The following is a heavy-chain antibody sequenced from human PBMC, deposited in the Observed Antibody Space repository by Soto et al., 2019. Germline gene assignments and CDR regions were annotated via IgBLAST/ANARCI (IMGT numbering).Heavy chain of an antibody. J-gene: IGHJ6*02. CDR2: ISGYNGNT. D-gene: IGHD1-1*01. Sequence: QVLLVQSGADVKKPGASVKVSCKASGYSFTSYGISWVRQAPGQGLEWKGWISGYNGNTNYAQKVQGRVTMTTETSTSTAYMELRSLRSDDTAVYYCARRTRWNDGGYYNYYMDVWGQGTTVTVSS. CDR3: ARRTRWNDGGYYNYYMDV. CDR1: GYSFTSYG. V-gene: IGHV1-18*01.